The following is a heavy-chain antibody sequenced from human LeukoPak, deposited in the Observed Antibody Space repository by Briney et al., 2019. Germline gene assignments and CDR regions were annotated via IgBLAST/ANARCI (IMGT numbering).Heavy chain of an antibody. Sequence: SGGSLRLSCAASGFTLSSYAMSWVRQAPGKELEWVSATSGSGGSTYYADSVKGRFTISRDNSKNTLYLQTNSLRAEDTAVHYCAKGRLSGVVVAGYGMDVWGQGTTITVSS. J-gene: IGHJ6*02. D-gene: IGHD6-19*01. CDR3: AKGRLSGVVVAGYGMDV. CDR2: TSGSGGST. V-gene: IGHV3-23*01. CDR1: GFTLSSYA.